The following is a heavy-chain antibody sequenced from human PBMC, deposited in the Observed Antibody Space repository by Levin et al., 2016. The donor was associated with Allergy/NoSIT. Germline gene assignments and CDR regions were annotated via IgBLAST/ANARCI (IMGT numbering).Heavy chain of an antibody. CDR2: IYYSGST. V-gene: IGHV4-39*07. J-gene: IGHJ6*02. D-gene: IGHD2-2*01. CDR3: AREAFLVVPAATYYYYYGMDV. Sequence: WIRQPPGKGLEWIGSIYYSGSTYYNPSLKSRVTISVDTSKNQFSLKLSSVTAADTAVYYCAREAFLVVPAATYYYYYGMDVWGQGTTVTVSS.